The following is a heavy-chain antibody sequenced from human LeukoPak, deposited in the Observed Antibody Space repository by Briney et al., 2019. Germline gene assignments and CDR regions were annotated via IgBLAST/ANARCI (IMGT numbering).Heavy chain of an antibody. Sequence: PGESLRLSCVASGFSFSNYWMSWVRQAPGKGLEWVANIKPDGSEKYYVDSVKGRFTISRDNAKNSLYLQMNSLRAEDTAVYYCAREGALDYWGQGTLVTVSS. J-gene: IGHJ4*02. V-gene: IGHV3-7*01. CDR2: IKPDGSEK. CDR1: GFSFSNYW. D-gene: IGHD1-26*01. CDR3: AREGALDY.